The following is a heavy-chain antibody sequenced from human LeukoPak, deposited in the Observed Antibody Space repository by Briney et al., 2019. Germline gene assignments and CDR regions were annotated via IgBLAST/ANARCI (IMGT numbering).Heavy chain of an antibody. CDR2: ILYDGSNK. CDR3: ARDRVASCSSISCYGYAFDI. V-gene: IGHV3-30-3*01. Sequence: GGSLRLSCTASGFTFSSYAIHWVRQAPGKGLEWVAVILYDGSNKYYADSVKGRFTISRDNSKNTLYLQMNSLRAEDTAVYYCARDRVASCSSISCYGYAFDIWGQGTMVTVSS. CDR1: GFTFSSYA. D-gene: IGHD2-2*01. J-gene: IGHJ3*02.